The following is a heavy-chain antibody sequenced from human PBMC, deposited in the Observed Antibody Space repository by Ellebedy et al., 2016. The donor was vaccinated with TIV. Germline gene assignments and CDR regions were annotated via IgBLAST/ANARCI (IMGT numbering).Heavy chain of an antibody. Sequence: PGGSLRLSCAASGFTVSSNYMSWVRQAPGKGLEWVSVIYGDGRTYFADSVKGRFSISRDNSKNPLYLQMNSLRAEDTAVYYCVISYSSSWFLYWGQGILVTVSS. CDR3: VISYSSSWFLY. V-gene: IGHV3-66*01. CDR1: GFTVSSNY. D-gene: IGHD6-13*01. CDR2: IYGDGRT. J-gene: IGHJ4*02.